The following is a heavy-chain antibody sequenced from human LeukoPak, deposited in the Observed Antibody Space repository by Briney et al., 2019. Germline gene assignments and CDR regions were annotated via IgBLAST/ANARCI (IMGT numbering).Heavy chain of an antibody. CDR1: GGSISSYS. J-gene: IGHJ4*02. CDR2: IYNSGST. Sequence: PSETLSLTCTASGGSISSYSWSWIRQPPGKGLKWIGYIYNSGSTNYNPSLKSRVTISVDTSKNQFSLKLSSVTAADTAVYYCARHPRVATNFDYGGQGTLVTVSA. CDR3: ARHPRVATNFDY. V-gene: IGHV4-59*08. D-gene: IGHD5-12*01.